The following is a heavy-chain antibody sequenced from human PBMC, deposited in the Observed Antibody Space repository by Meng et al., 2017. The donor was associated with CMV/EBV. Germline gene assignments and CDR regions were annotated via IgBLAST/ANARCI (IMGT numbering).Heavy chain of an antibody. J-gene: IGHJ6*02. CDR1: GFTFSSYS. Sequence: GESLKISCAASGFTFSSYSMNWVRQAPGKGLEWVSSISNSSSYIYYADSVKGRFTISRDNAKNSLYLQMNSLRAEDTAVYYCARDEIAAAYYGMDVWGQGTTVTVSS. CDR3: ARDEIAAAYYGMDV. CDR2: ISNSSSYI. V-gene: IGHV3-21*01. D-gene: IGHD6-25*01.